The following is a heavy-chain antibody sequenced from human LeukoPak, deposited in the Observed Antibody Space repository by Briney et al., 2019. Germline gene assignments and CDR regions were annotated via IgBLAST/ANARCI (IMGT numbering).Heavy chain of an antibody. J-gene: IGHJ4*02. D-gene: IGHD1-26*01. CDR1: GGSISSGDYY. CDR3: ARDASVVGAANYYFDY. Sequence: SQTLSLTCTVSGGSISSGDYYWSWIRQPPGKGLEWIGYIYYSGSTYYNPSLKSRVTISVDTSKNQLSLKLSSVTAADTAVYYCARDASVVGAANYYFDYWGQGTLVTVSS. V-gene: IGHV4-30-4*08. CDR2: IYYSGST.